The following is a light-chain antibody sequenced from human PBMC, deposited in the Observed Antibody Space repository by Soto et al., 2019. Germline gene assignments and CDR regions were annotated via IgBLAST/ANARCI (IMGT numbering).Light chain of an antibody. V-gene: IGKV3-11*01. Sequence: EIVLTQSPATLSLSPGERATLSCRASQSVSSYLAWYQQKPGQAPRLLIYDASNRSTGIPARFSGSGSGTNFTLTISSLKPEDFAVYYCQQSSNWHIVTFGPGTKVDIK. CDR3: QQSSNWHIVT. CDR1: QSVSSY. J-gene: IGKJ3*01. CDR2: DAS.